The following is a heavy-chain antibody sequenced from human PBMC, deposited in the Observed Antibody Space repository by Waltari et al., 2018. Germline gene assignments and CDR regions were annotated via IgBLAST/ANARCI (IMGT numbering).Heavy chain of an antibody. CDR3: ARVGCSSTSCPGPFDY. CDR1: GGSFSGSY. J-gene: IGHJ4*02. D-gene: IGHD2-2*01. V-gene: IGHV4-34*01. Sequence: QVQLQQWGAGLLKPSETLSLTCAVHGGSFSGSYWSWIRQPQGKGLEWIGEIDHSGSTNYNPSLKSRVTISVDTSKNQFSLKLSSVTAADTAVYYCARVGCSSTSCPGPFDYWGQGTLVTVSS. CDR2: IDHSGST.